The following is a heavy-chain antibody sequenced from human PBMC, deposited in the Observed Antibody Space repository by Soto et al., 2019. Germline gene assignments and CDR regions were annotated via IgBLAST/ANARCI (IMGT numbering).Heavy chain of an antibody. CDR1: EFTFRSYG. CDR3: ARGTGVLTLGFDY. D-gene: IGHD2-8*02. J-gene: IGHJ4*02. V-gene: IGHV3-33*01. CDR2: IWYDGSKK. Sequence: QVQLVESWGGVVQPGMSLRLSCAASEFTFRSYGMHWVRQAPGKGLEWVAVIWYDGSKKYYADSVKGRFTISRDNSKNTLYLQMNSLRDEDMAVYYCARGTGVLTLGFDYWGQGTLVTVSS.